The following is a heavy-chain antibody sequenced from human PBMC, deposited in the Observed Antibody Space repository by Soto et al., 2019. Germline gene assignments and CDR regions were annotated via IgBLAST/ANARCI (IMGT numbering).Heavy chain of an antibody. CDR3: ARIYSRSSNLDY. J-gene: IGHJ4*02. D-gene: IGHD6-6*01. CDR2: ISSSGRTI. CDR1: GFTFSDYY. V-gene: IGHV3-11*01. Sequence: QVQLVESGGGLVKPGGSLRLSCAASGFTFSDYYMSWIRQAPGKGLEWVSHISSSGRTIYYADSVKGRFTISRDNAKNSLYLQINSLRAEDTAVYYCARIYSRSSNLDYWGQGTLVTVSS.